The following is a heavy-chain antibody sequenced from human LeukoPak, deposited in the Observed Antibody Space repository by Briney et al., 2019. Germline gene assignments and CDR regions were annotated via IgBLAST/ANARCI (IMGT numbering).Heavy chain of an antibody. CDR3: TSHAAFDP. J-gene: IGHJ5*02. CDR1: GFTFNNAW. V-gene: IGHV3-15*01. Sequence: VSLSLSCAASGFTFNNAWMNWVRQAPGKGLEWVGRIKSKNVGGTTDYAAPVKGRFTISRDDSKNTVYLQMNSLKIEDTAVYYCTSHAAFDPWGQGTLVTVSS. CDR2: IKSKNVGGTT.